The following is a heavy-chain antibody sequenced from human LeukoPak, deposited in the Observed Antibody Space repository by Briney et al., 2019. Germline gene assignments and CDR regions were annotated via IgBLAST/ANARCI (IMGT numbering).Heavy chain of an antibody. CDR3: ARDAGDQDAFDI. J-gene: IGHJ3*02. CDR1: GGSFSGYY. CDR2: INHSGST. D-gene: IGHD4-17*01. Sequence: SETLSLTCAVYGGSFSGYYWSWIRQPPGKGLEWIGEINHSGSTNYNPSLKSRVTISVDASKNQFSLKLSSVTAADTAVYYCARDAGDQDAFDIWGQGTMVTASS. V-gene: IGHV4-34*01.